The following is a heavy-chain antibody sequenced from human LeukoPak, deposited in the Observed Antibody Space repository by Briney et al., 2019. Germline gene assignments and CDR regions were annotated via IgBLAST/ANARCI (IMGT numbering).Heavy chain of an antibody. D-gene: IGHD2-2*02. CDR3: ARAGYCSGSSCYTHDYYMDV. CDR1: GFTFSSYA. Sequence: GGSLRLSCAASGFTFSSYAMHWVRQAPGKGLEYVSGISSNGGSTYYANSVKGRFTISRYNSRNTLYLQMGSLRAEDMAVYYCARAGYCSGSSCYTHDYYMDVWGKGTTVTVSS. J-gene: IGHJ6*03. V-gene: IGHV3-64*01. CDR2: ISSNGGST.